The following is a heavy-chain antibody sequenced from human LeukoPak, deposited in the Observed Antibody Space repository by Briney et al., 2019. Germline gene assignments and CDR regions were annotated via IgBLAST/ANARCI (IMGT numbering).Heavy chain of an antibody. CDR2: INPDGSAE. J-gene: IGHJ4*02. CDR1: GFTPPCCS. D-gene: IGHD3-3*01. Sequence: GGSLRLSCARAGFTPPCCSLTWVRQAPGKGPEWVASINPDGSAEHYVDSVKGRFTISRDNAKSSVYLQMNSLRAEDTAVYYCARDAWRRALDWGQGPLVTVSS. V-gene: IGHV3-7*04. CDR3: ARDAWRRALD.